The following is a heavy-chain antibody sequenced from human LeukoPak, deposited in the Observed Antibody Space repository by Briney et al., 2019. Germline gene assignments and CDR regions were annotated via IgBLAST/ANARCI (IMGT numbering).Heavy chain of an antibody. CDR3: AKDVADRHPGY. CDR1: GFTFGDHA. V-gene: IGHV3-30*02. J-gene: IGHJ4*02. Sequence: GGSLRLSCTASGFTFGDHAMSWVRQAPGKGLEWVAFIRYDGSNKYYADSVKGRFTISRDNSKNTLYLQMNSLRAEDTAVYYCAKDVADRHPGYWGQGTLVTVSS. D-gene: IGHD6-13*01. CDR2: IRYDGSNK.